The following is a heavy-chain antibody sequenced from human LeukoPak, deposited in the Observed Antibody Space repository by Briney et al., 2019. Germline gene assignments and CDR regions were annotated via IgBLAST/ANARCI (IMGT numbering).Heavy chain of an antibody. Sequence: GGSLRLSCAASGFTFSSYAMSWVRQAPGKGLEWVSAISGSGGSTYYADSVKGRFTISRDNSKNTLYLQMNSLRAEDTAVYYCAKDGLYYCSSTSCSTIPSNWFDPWGQGTLVTVSS. CDR2: ISGSGGST. D-gene: IGHD2-2*01. CDR1: GFTFSSYA. J-gene: IGHJ5*02. CDR3: AKDGLYYCSSTSCSTIPSNWFDP. V-gene: IGHV3-23*01.